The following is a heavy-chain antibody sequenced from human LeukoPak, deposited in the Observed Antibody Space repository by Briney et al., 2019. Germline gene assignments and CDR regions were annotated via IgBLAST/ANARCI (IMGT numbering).Heavy chain of an antibody. CDR3: AREPRVHHIYYFDY. J-gene: IGHJ4*02. V-gene: IGHV1-69*01. CDR1: GGTFSSYA. CDR2: IIPIFGTA. Sequence: SVKVSCKASGGTFSSYAISLVRQAPGQGLEWMGGIIPIFGTANYAQKFQGRVTITADESTSTAYMELSSLRSEDTAVYYCAREPRVHHIYYFDYWGQGTLVTVSS. D-gene: IGHD1-1*01.